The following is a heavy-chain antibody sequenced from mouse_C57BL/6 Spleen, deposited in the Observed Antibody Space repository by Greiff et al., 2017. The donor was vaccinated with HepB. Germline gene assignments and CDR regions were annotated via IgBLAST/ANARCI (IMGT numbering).Heavy chain of an antibody. CDR3: ASSPYGIFDY. D-gene: IGHD1-2*01. Sequence: VQLQQSGPELVKPGASVKMSCKASGYTFTDYNMHWVKQSHGKSLEWIGYINPNNGGTSYNQKFKGKATLTVNKSSSTAYMELRSLTSEDSAVYYCASSPYGIFDYWGQGTTLTVSS. CDR1: GYTFTDYN. V-gene: IGHV1-22*01. CDR2: INPNNGGT. J-gene: IGHJ2*01.